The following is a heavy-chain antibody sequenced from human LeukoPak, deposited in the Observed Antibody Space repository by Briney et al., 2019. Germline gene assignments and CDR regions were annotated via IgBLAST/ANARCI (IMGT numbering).Heavy chain of an antibody. D-gene: IGHD3-16*01. J-gene: IGHJ3*02. Sequence: ISGSGGSTYYPDSVKGRFTISRDNSKNTLYLQMNSLRAEDTAVYYCAKDTSLYDPYVFDIWGQGTMVTVSS. CDR2: ISGSGGST. CDR3: AKDTSLYDPYVFDI. V-gene: IGHV3-23*01.